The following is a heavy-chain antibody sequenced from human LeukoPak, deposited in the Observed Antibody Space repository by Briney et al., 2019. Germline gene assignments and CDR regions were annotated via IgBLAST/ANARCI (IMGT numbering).Heavy chain of an antibody. CDR2: ISKDGTNK. V-gene: IGHV3-30*03. D-gene: IGHD1-7*01. J-gene: IGHJ5*02. Sequence: GGSLRLSCAASGFTFSTYGMHWVRQAPGKGLEWVAVISKDGTNKYYADSVKGRFTISRDNSKNTVYLQMNSLRVEDTAVYYCARGKNIWNYRSWFDPWGQGTLVTVSS. CDR3: ARGKNIWNYRSWFDP. CDR1: GFTFSTYG.